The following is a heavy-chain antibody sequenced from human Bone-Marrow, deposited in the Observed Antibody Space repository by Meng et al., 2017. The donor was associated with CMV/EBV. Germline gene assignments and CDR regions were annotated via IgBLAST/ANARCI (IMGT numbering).Heavy chain of an antibody. CDR3: ARALRPRASGLNAFDI. CDR2: IYYSGST. V-gene: IGHV4-59*01. D-gene: IGHD3-3*01. J-gene: IGHJ3*02. CDR1: GGSISSYY. Sequence: SETLSLTCTVSGGSISSYYWSWIRQPPGKGLEWIGYIYYSGSTNYNPSLKSRVTISVDTSKNQFSLKLSSVTAADTAVYYCARALRPRASGLNAFDIWGQGTMVTVS.